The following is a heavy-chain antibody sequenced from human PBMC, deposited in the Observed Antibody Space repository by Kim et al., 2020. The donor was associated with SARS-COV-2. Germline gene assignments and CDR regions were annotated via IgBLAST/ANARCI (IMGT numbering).Heavy chain of an antibody. V-gene: IGHV4-59*12. CDR2: IYDSGIT. CDR1: GGSISIYY. Sequence: SETLSLTCVVSGGSISIYYWTWIRQPPGKGLEWIGYIYDSGITNYNPSLKSRVTISADTSKNQFSLKLTSVTAADTAVYYCARRYDPFGLDVWGQGTTVTVSS. CDR3: ARRYDPFGLDV. D-gene: IGHD5-12*01. J-gene: IGHJ6*02.